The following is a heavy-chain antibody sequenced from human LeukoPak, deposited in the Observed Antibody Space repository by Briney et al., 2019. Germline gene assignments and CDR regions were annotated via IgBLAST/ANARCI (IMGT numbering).Heavy chain of an antibody. CDR1: ELPSSSYG. J-gene: IGHJ3*02. D-gene: IGHD6-13*01. CDR3: ARDSAGDAFDI. V-gene: IGHV3-21*01. Sequence: GGPLGLSCQPSELPSSSYGWTGSRRAQGKGLEWVSSISSSSSYIYYADSVKGRFTISRDNAKNSLYLQMSSLRAEDTAVYYCARDSAGDAFDIWGQGTMVTVSS. CDR2: ISSSSSYI.